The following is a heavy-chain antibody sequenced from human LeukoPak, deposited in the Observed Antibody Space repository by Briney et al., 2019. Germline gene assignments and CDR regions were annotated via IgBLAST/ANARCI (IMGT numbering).Heavy chain of an antibody. CDR1: GFTFSAYG. D-gene: IGHD3-22*01. V-gene: IGHV3-30*18. CDR3: AKLYYYDTH. CDR2: VSNDGTKK. Sequence: GGSLSLSCAASGFTFSAYGMHWVRQAPGKGLEWVAVVSNDGTKKDYADSVKGRFIISRDNSKNTLYLQMNSLRAEDTAVYFCAKLYYYDTHWGQGTLVTVSS. J-gene: IGHJ4*02.